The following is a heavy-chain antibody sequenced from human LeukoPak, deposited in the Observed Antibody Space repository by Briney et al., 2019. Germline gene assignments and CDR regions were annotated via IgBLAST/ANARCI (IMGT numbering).Heavy chain of an antibody. CDR2: ISAYNGNT. Sequence: ASVKVSCKASGYTFTSYGISWVRQAPGQGLEWMGWISAYNGNTNYAQKLQGRVTMTTDTSTSTAYMELSSLRSEDTAVYYCARALRFLEANMDVWGKGTTVTVSS. D-gene: IGHD3-3*01. CDR1: GYTFTSYG. J-gene: IGHJ6*03. CDR3: ARALRFLEANMDV. V-gene: IGHV1-18*01.